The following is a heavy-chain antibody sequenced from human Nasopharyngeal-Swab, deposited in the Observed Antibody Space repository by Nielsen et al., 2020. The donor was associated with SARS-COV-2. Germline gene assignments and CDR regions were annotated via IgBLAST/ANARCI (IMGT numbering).Heavy chain of an antibody. CDR3: ARDGGNSSSWYWYYYYYMDV. Sequence: GESLKISCAASGFTFSSYSMNWVRQAPGKGLEWVSSISSGSSYIYYADSVKGRFTISRDNAKNSLYLQMNSLRAEDTAVYYCARDGGNSSSWYWYYYYYMDVWGKGTTVTVSS. J-gene: IGHJ6*03. D-gene: IGHD6-13*01. CDR1: GFTFSSYS. CDR2: ISSGSSYI. V-gene: IGHV3-21*01.